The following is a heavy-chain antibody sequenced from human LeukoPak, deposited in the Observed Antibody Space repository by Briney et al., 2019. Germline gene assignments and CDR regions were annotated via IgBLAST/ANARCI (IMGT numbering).Heavy chain of an antibody. CDR2: IYPGDSDT. Sequence: GESLKISCKGSGYSFTSYWIGWVRQMPGKGLEWMGIIYPGDSDTRYSPSFQGQVTISADKSISTAYLQWSSLKASDTAMYYCARGGYCSSTSCRPTDWFDPWGQGTLVTVSS. CDR3: ARGGYCSSTSCRPTDWFDP. V-gene: IGHV5-51*01. CDR1: GYSFTSYW. J-gene: IGHJ5*02. D-gene: IGHD2-2*01.